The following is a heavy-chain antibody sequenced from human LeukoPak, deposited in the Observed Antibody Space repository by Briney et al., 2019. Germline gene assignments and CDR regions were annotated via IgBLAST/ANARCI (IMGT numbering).Heavy chain of an antibody. Sequence: GGSLRLSCAASGFTFSSYWMSWVRQAPGKGLEWVANIKQDGSEKYYVDSVKGRFTISRDNARNSLYLQMNSLRAEDTAVYYCAGDVYCSGGSCLHYFDYWGQGTLVTVSP. CDR2: IKQDGSEK. CDR3: AGDVYCSGGSCLHYFDY. V-gene: IGHV3-7*01. D-gene: IGHD2-15*01. CDR1: GFTFSSYW. J-gene: IGHJ4*02.